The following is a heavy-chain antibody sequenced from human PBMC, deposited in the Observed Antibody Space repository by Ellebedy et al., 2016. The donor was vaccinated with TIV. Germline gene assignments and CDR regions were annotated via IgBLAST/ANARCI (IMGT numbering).Heavy chain of an antibody. J-gene: IGHJ4*02. D-gene: IGHD6-19*01. CDR3: ARALIPVVVAVPGDY. V-gene: IGHV3-33*01. CDR1: GFTFSSYG. CDR2: IWDDGTNQ. Sequence: GGSLRLSCAASGFTFSSYGMHWVRQAPGKGLEWIAFIWDDGTNQYYPDSVKGRFTISRDNSNNTVYLQMNSLRVEDSAVYYCARALIPVVVAVPGDYWGQGTLVTVSS.